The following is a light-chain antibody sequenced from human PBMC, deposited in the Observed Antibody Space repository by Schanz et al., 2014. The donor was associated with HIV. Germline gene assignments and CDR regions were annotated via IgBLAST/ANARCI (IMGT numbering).Light chain of an antibody. Sequence: QSALTQPASVSGSLGQSITISCTGTSSDIGSYNLVSWYQQHPGKAPKLMIYDVTNRPSGVSNRFSGSKSGNTASLTISGLQPEDEADYYCSSYTSSSTLGVFGGGTKLTVL. J-gene: IGLJ2*01. CDR3: SSYTSSSTLGV. V-gene: IGLV2-14*02. CDR2: DVT. CDR1: SSDIGSYNL.